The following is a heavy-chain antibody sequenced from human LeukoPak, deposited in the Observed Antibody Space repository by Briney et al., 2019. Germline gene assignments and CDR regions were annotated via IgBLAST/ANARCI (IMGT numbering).Heavy chain of an antibody. CDR2: ISGSGSTT. CDR3: ATCLYTVRGVFDY. Sequence: PGGSLRLSCAASGFTFSSYTMNWVRQAPGKGLEWVSAISGSGSTTYYADSVKGRFTISRDNSKNTLYVQMNSLGAEDTAVYYCATCLYTVRGVFDYWGQGTLVTVSS. J-gene: IGHJ4*02. CDR1: GFTFSSYT. D-gene: IGHD3-10*01. V-gene: IGHV3-23*01.